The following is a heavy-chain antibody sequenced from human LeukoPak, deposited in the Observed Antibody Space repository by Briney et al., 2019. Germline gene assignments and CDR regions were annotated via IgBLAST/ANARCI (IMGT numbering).Heavy chain of an antibody. J-gene: IGHJ6*03. Sequence: PSETLSLTCTVSGGPISSGSYYWSWIRQPAGKGLEWIGRIYTSGSTNYNPSLKSRVTISVDTSKNQFSLKLSSVTAADTAVYYCASNHYMDVWGKGTTVTVSS. CDR2: IYTSGST. CDR3: ASNHYMDV. V-gene: IGHV4-61*02. CDR1: GGPISSGSYY.